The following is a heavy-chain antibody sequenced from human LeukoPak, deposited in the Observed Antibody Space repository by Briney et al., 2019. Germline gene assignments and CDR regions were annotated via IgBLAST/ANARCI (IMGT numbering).Heavy chain of an antibody. Sequence: SETLSLTCAVSGGSISSGGYSWSWIRQPPGKGLEWIGYIYYSGSTNYNPSLKSRVTISVDTSKNQFSLKLSSVTAADTAVYYCARVEGSYYYDSSGSYYFDYWGQGTLVTVSS. V-gene: IGHV4-61*08. CDR1: GGSISSGGYS. CDR3: ARVEGSYYYDSSGSYYFDY. CDR2: IYYSGST. D-gene: IGHD3-22*01. J-gene: IGHJ4*02.